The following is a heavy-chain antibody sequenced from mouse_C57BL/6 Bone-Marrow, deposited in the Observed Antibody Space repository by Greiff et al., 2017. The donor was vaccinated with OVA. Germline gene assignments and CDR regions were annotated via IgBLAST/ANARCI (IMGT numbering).Heavy chain of an antibody. CDR1: GYTFTSYG. D-gene: IGHD2-5*01. CDR3: ANYYSKRYMDV. V-gene: IGHV1-81*01. J-gene: IGHJ1*03. Sequence: QVQLQQSGAELARPGASVKLSCKASGYTFTSYGIRWVKQRPGQGLEWIGEIYPRSGSTYYNEKFKGKATLTADKSSSTAYMELRSLTSEDSAVYFCANYYSKRYMDVWGTGTTVTVSS. CDR2: IYPRSGST.